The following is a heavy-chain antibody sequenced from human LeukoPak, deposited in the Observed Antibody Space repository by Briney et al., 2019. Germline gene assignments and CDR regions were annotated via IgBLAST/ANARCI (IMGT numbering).Heavy chain of an antibody. CDR1: GFTFSSYA. V-gene: IGHV3-23*01. CDR3: AKDSLQWLDNPPLAFDI. Sequence: PGGSLRLSCAASGFTFSSYAMSWVRQAPGKGLEWVSAISGSGGSTYYADSVKGRFTISRDNSKNTLYLQMNSLRAEDTAVYYCAKDSLQWLDNPPLAFDIWGQGTMVTVSS. J-gene: IGHJ3*02. D-gene: IGHD6-19*01. CDR2: ISGSGGST.